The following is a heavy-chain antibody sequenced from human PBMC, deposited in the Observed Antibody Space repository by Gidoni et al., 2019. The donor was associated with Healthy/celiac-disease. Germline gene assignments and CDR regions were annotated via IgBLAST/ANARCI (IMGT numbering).Heavy chain of an antibody. Sequence: EVQLVESGGGLVQPGRSLRLPCTASGFIFGDYAMSWVRQAPGKGLEWVGFIRSKAYGGTTEYAASVRGRFTISRDDSKSIAYLQMNSLKTEDTAVYFCTRDQNYGSGTFGGDYYYGMDVWGQGSTVTVSS. CDR3: TRDQNYGSGTFGGDYYYGMDV. J-gene: IGHJ6*02. D-gene: IGHD3-10*01. CDR2: IRSKAYGGTT. V-gene: IGHV3-49*04. CDR1: GFIFGDYA.